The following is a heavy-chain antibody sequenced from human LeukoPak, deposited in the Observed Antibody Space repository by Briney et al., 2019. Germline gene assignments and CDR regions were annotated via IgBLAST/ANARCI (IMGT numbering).Heavy chain of an antibody. CDR3: ARDLSFGSGGD. D-gene: IGHD3-10*01. CDR2: IWYDGSNE. Sequence: GGSLRLSCAASGFTFSNHGMHWVRQAPGKGLEWVALIWYDGSNENYADSVKGRFTISRDSFKNTLYLQMNSLRADDTAVYYCARDLSFGSGGDWGQGTLVTVSP. J-gene: IGHJ4*02. V-gene: IGHV3-33*01. CDR1: GFTFSNHG.